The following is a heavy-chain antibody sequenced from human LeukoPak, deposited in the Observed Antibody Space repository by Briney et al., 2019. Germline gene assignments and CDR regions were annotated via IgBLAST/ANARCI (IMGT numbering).Heavy chain of an antibody. CDR1: GFTFSSYS. Sequence: GGSLRLSCAASGFTFSSYSMNWVRQAPGKGLEWVSSISSSSSYIYYADSVKGRFTISRDNAKNSLYLQMNSLRAEDTAVYYCARDVESATVTPSPTGGNYWGQGTLVTVSS. D-gene: IGHD4-17*01. V-gene: IGHV3-21*01. CDR2: ISSSSSYI. J-gene: IGHJ4*02. CDR3: ARDVESATVTPSPTGGNY.